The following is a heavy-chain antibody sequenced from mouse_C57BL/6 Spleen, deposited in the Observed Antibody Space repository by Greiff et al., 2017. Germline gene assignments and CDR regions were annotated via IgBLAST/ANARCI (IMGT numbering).Heavy chain of an antibody. J-gene: IGHJ2*01. CDR3: AVLYYDYADFDY. V-gene: IGHV14-2*01. CDR1: GFNIKDYY. CDR2: IDPEDGET. D-gene: IGHD2-4*01. Sequence: EVKLMESGAELVKPGASVKLSCTASGFNIKDYYMHWVKQRTEQGLEWIGRIDPEDGETKYAPKFQGKATITADTSSNTAYLHRSSLTSEDTAVYYCAVLYYDYADFDYWGQGTTLTVSS.